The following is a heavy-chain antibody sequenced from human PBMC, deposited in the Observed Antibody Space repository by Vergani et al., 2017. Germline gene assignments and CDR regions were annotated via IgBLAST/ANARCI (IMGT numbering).Heavy chain of an antibody. CDR2: IYTSGST. J-gene: IGHJ3*02. CDR3: ARLNECLGAFDI. Sequence: QVQLQESGPGLVKPSQTLSLTCTVSGGSISSGSYYWSWIRQPAGTGLEWIGRIYTSGSTNYNPSLKSRVTISVDTSKNQFSLKLSSVTAADTAVYYCARLNECLGAFDIWGQGTMVTVSS. CDR1: GGSISSGSYY. D-gene: IGHD5/OR15-5a*01. V-gene: IGHV4-61*02.